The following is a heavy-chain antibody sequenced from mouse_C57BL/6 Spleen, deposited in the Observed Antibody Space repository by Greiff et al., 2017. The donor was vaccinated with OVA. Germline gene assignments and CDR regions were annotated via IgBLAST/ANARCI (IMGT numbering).Heavy chain of an antibody. CDR1: GYTFTSYW. J-gene: IGHJ1*03. CDR3: AREDYGSSGYFDV. CDR2: IHPNSGST. D-gene: IGHD1-1*01. V-gene: IGHV1-64*01. Sequence: QVQLQQPGAELVKPGASVKLSCKASGYTFTSYWMHWVKQRPGQGLEWIGMIHPNSGSTNYNEKFKSKATLTVDKSSSTAYMQLSSLTSEDSAVYYCAREDYGSSGYFDVWGTGTTVTVSS.